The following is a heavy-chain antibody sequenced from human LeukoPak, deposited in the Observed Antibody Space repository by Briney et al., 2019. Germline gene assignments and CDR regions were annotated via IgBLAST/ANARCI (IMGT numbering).Heavy chain of an antibody. J-gene: IGHJ4*02. CDR3: ARDQGAADFDY. V-gene: IGHV4-38-2*02. CDR1: GDSISSGNY. Sequence: SQTLSLTCSVSGDSISSGNYWGWIRQPPGKGLEWIGSIFHTGSTYFNLSLKSRVTISVDTSKNQFSLKLSSVTAADTAVYYCARDQGAADFDYWGQGTLVTVSS. CDR2: IFHTGST. D-gene: IGHD2-15*01.